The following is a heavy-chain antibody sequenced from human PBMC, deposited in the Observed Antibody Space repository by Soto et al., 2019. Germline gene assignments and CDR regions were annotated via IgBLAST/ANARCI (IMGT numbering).Heavy chain of an antibody. V-gene: IGHV1-46*01. CDR3: ARDLGFGLSDY. J-gene: IGHJ4*02. Sequence: ASVKVSCKASGYTFTSYYMHWVRQAPGRGLEWMGIINPSGSTTYAQKFQGRVTITRDTSASTAYMELSGLRSEDTAVYSCARDLGFGLSDYWGQGTLVTVSS. CDR1: GYTFTSYY. D-gene: IGHD3-10*01. CDR2: INPSGST.